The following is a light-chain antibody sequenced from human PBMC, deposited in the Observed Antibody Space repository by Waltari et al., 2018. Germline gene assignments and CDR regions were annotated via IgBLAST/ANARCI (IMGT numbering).Light chain of an antibody. V-gene: IGLV8-61*01. CDR1: SGSVSTSDY. CDR2: STN. J-gene: IGLJ3*02. CDR3: VLYGGNGIWV. Sequence: QTVVTQEPAFSVSPGGTITLTCALTSGSVSTSDYPSWYQQTPGQAPRTLIYSTNIRSSGVPDRVSGSIIGNKAALTITGAQADDESDYYCVLYGGNGIWVFGGGTRLTVL.